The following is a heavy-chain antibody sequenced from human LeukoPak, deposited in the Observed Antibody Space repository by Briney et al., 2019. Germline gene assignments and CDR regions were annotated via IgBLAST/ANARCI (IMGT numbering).Heavy chain of an antibody. CDR2: IHYSGST. V-gene: IGHV4-59*08. Sequence: SETLSLTCTVSGGSISDYQWGWIRQSPGKGLEWIGYIHYSGSTNYNPSLKSRVTISVDTSKNQFSLKLSSVTAADTAVYYCARTRTHFDYWGQGTLVTVSS. CDR3: ARTRTHFDY. J-gene: IGHJ4*02. CDR1: GGSISDYQ. D-gene: IGHD1-7*01.